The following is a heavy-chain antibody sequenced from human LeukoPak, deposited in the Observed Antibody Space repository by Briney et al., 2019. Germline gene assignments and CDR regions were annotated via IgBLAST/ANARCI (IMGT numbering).Heavy chain of an antibody. CDR3: ARDRGSGDDY. CDR1: GFTFSSYA. J-gene: IGHJ4*02. D-gene: IGHD3-10*01. Sequence: GGSLRLSCAASGFTFSSYAMHWVRQAPGKGLEWVAVISYDGSNKYYADSVKGRFTISRDNSKNTLYLQMNSLRAEDTAVYYCARDRGSGDDYWGQGTLVTVSS. CDR2: ISYDGSNK. V-gene: IGHV3-30-3*01.